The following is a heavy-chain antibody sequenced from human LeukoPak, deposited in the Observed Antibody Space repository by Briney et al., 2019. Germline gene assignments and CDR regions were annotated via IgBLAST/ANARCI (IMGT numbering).Heavy chain of an antibody. J-gene: IGHJ4*02. D-gene: IGHD5-18*01. V-gene: IGHV3-30*18. Sequence: GRSLRLSCEASGFTFGSYGMHWVRQAPGKGLEWVALISYDGSNEYYGDSVKGRFTISRDNSKSTLYLQMNSLGAEDTAVYYCAKDQGYTYGHSFDYWGQGTLVTVSS. CDR1: GFTFGSYG. CDR2: ISYDGSNE. CDR3: AKDQGYTYGHSFDY.